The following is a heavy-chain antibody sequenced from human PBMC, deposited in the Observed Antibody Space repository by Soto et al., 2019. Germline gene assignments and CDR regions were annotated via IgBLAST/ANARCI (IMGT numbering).Heavy chain of an antibody. CDR2: IIPILGIA. V-gene: IGHV1-69*08. D-gene: IGHD2-2*02. CDR3: ARDRPPNPAAIFDY. Sequence: QVQLVQSGAEVKKPGSSVKVSCKASGGTFSSYTISWVRQAPGQGLEWMGRIIPILGIANYAQKFQGRVTITADKSTSTAYMELSSLRSEDTAVYYCARDRPPNPAAIFDYWGQGTLVTVSS. CDR1: GGTFSSYT. J-gene: IGHJ4*02.